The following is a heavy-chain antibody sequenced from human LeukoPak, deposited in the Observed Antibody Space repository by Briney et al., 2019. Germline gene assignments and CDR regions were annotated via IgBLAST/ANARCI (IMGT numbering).Heavy chain of an antibody. D-gene: IGHD3-10*01. J-gene: IGHJ4*02. V-gene: IGHV3-11*04. CDR3: ASEVLRFGECTKDY. CDR2: ISSSGSTI. CDR1: GFTFSDYY. Sequence: GGSLRLSCAASGFTFSDYYMSWIRQAPGKGLEWVSYISSSGSTIYYADSVKGRFTISRDNAKNSLYLQMNSLRAEDTAVYYCASEVLRFGECTKDYWGQGTLVTVSS.